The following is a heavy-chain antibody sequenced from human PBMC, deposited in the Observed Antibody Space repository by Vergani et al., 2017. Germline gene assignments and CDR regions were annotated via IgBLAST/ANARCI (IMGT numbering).Heavy chain of an antibody. CDR3: ARFRRGNSYGYDY. V-gene: IGHV4-39*01. CDR1: GGSISSSSYY. D-gene: IGHD5-18*01. J-gene: IGHJ4*02. CDR2: IYYSGST. Sequence: QLQLQESGPGLVKPSETLSLTCTVSGGSISSSSYYWGWIRQPPGKGLEWIGSIYYSGSTYYNPTLKSRVTISVDTSKSQFSLKLSSVTAAGTAVYYCARFRRGNSYGYDYWGQGTLVTVSS.